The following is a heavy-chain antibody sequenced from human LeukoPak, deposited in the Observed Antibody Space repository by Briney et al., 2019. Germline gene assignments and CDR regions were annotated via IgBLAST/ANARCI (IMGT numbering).Heavy chain of an antibody. J-gene: IGHJ3*01. CDR1: GFTFSTYL. D-gene: IGHD2-2*02. CDR2: IKQDGSEK. CDR3: ARDQSRVYCSSTSCYTGSDAFDL. V-gene: IGHV3-7*01. Sequence: GGSLRLSCAASGFTFSTYLMSWVRQAPGKGLEWVANIKQDGSEKYYVDSVKGRFTISRDNAKNSLYLQMNSQRAEDTAVYYCARDQSRVYCSSTSCYTGSDAFDLWGQGTMVTVSS.